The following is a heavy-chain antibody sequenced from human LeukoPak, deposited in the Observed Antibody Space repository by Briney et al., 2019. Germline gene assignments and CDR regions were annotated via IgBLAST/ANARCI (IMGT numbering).Heavy chain of an antibody. Sequence: SVKVSCKASGGTFSSYAISWVRQAPGQGLEWMGRIIPILGIANYAQKFQGRVTITADKSTSTAYMELSSLRSEDTAVYYCARHELRGYSGYGEWGQGTLVTVSS. D-gene: IGHD5-12*01. J-gene: IGHJ4*02. V-gene: IGHV1-69*04. CDR1: GGTFSSYA. CDR3: ARHELRGYSGYGE. CDR2: IIPILGIA.